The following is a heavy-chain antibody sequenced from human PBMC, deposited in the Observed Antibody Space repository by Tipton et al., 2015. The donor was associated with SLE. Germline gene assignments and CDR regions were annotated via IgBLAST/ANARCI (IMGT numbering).Heavy chain of an antibody. CDR1: GGSFSGYY. Sequence: TLSLTCAVYGGSFSGYYWSWIRQPPGKRLEWIGEINHSGSTNYNPSLKSRVTISVDTSKNQFSLKLSSVTAADTAVYYCARGLDYGDLDALDIWGNGTMVTVSS. CDR3: ARGLDYGDLDALDI. CDR2: INHSGST. V-gene: IGHV4-34*01. J-gene: IGHJ3*02. D-gene: IGHD4-17*01.